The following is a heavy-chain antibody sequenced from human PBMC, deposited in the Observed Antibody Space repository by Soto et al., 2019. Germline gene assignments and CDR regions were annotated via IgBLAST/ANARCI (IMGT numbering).Heavy chain of an antibody. D-gene: IGHD2-15*01. Sequence: PGGSLRLSCAVSGFTFRTYDMHWVRQAPGKGLEWVAVVSYDATYENYADSVKGRFAVSRDGSKNTLYLQMNSLRAEDTAVYYCAKVSISKSSAVTFDSWGRGTLVTVSS. CDR3: AKVSISKSSAVTFDS. CDR2: VSYDATYE. CDR1: GFTFRTYD. J-gene: IGHJ4*02. V-gene: IGHV3-30*18.